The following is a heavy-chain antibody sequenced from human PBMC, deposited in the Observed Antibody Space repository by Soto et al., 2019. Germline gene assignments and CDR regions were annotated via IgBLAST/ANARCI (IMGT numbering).Heavy chain of an antibody. CDR1: GYTFTNYD. J-gene: IGHJ5*02. Sequence: QVHLVQSGAEVLKPGASMKVSCKASGYTFTNYDITWVRQAPGQGLEWVGWISSYNGNTNYAQKFQGRVTMTTDTSTSTAYMELRSLRSDDTAIYYGARILRTSAGYNWFDPWGQGTLVTVSS. CDR3: ARILRTSAGYNWFDP. D-gene: IGHD2-15*01. V-gene: IGHV1-18*01. CDR2: ISSYNGNT.